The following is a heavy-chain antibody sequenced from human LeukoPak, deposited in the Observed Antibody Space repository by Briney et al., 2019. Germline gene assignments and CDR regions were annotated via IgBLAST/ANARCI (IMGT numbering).Heavy chain of an antibody. CDR3: ARDSVGATSN. Sequence: RAGGSLRLSCAASGFTFSIYVMSWVRQAPGKGLEWVSTISDSGGSTYYADSVKGRFTISRDNSKNTLYLQMNSLRAEDTAVYYCARDSVGATSNWGQGTLVTVSS. J-gene: IGHJ4*02. CDR2: ISDSGGST. CDR1: GFTFSIYV. V-gene: IGHV3-23*01. D-gene: IGHD1-26*01.